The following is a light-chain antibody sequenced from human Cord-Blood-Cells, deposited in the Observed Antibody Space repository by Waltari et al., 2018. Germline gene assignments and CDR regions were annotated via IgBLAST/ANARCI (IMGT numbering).Light chain of an antibody. CDR3: SSYTSSSTYV. Sequence: QSALTQPASVSGSPGQSITISCTGTSSDVGGYNYVSCYQQHPGKAPKLMIYEVSNRPSGVFNRFSGSNSDNTASLTISGLQAEDEADYYCSSYTSSSTYVFGTGTKVTVL. CDR1: SSDVGGYNY. CDR2: EVS. J-gene: IGLJ1*01. V-gene: IGLV2-14*01.